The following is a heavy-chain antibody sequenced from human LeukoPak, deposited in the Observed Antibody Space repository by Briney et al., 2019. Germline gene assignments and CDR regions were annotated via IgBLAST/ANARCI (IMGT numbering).Heavy chain of an antibody. Sequence: SVKVSCKASGGTFSGYAISWVRQAPGQGLEWMGGIIPIFGTANYAQKFQGRVTITADESTSTAYMELSSLRSEDTAVYYCASEGMVLAYCGGDCYTFDYWGQGTLVTVSS. CDR1: GGTFSGYA. D-gene: IGHD2-21*01. CDR3: ASEGMVLAYCGGDCYTFDY. CDR2: IIPIFGTA. V-gene: IGHV1-69*13. J-gene: IGHJ4*02.